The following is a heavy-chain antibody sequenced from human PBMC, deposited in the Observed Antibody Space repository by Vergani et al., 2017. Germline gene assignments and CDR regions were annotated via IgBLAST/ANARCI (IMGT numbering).Heavy chain of an antibody. CDR1: GYTFTGYY. J-gene: IGHJ6*02. D-gene: IGHD3-10*01. CDR2: INPNSGGT. CDR3: ARANYYGSGSYSHYYGMDV. Sequence: QVQLVQSGAEMKKPGASVKVSCKASGYTFTGYYMHWVRQAPGQGLEWMGWINPNSGGTNYAQKFQGRVTMTRDTSISTAYMELSRLRSDDTAVYYCARANYYGSGSYSHYYGMDVWGQGTTFTVSS. V-gene: IGHV1-2*02.